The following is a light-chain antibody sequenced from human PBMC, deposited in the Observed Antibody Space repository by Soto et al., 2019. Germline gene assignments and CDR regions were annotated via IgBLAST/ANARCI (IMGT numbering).Light chain of an antibody. Sequence: QAVVTQPPSVSAAPGQKVTISCSGSSSNIGNNYVSWYQQLPGTAPKLLIYDNNKRPSGIPDRFSGSKSGTSATLGITGLQTGDEADYYCGTWDSSLSAVVFGGGTQVTVL. CDR2: DNN. J-gene: IGLJ2*01. CDR1: SSNIGNNY. V-gene: IGLV1-51*01. CDR3: GTWDSSLSAVV.